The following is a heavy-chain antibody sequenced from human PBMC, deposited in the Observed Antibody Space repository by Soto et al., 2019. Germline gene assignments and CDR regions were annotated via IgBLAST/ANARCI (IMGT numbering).Heavy chain of an antibody. J-gene: IGHJ6*03. CDR2: ISSSSSTI. V-gene: IGHV3-48*01. CDR1: GFTFSSYS. D-gene: IGHD2-15*01. CDR3: ARDREIAVRHGYYYYMDV. Sequence: GGSLRLSCAASGFTFSSYSMNWVRQAPGKGLEWVSYISSSSSTIYYADSVKGRFTISRDNAKNSLYLQMNSLRAEDTDVYDCARDREIAVRHGYYYYMDVWGKGTTVTVSS.